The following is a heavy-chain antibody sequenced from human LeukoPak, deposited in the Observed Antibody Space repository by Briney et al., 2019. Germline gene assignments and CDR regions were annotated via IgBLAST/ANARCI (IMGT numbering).Heavy chain of an antibody. CDR1: GGSISSYY. D-gene: IGHD2-2*01. J-gene: IGHJ5*02. CDR3: ARGSRNIVVVPAAGNFDP. Sequence: KPSETLSLTCTVSGGSISSYYWSWIRQPAGKGLEWIGRIYTSGSTNYNPSLKSRVTMSVDTSKNQFSLKLSSVTAADTAVYYCARGSRNIVVVPAAGNFDPWGQGTLVTVSS. V-gene: IGHV4-4*07. CDR2: IYTSGST.